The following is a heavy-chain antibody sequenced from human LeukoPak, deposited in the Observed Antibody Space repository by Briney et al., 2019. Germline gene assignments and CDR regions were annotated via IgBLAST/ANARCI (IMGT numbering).Heavy chain of an antibody. CDR1: GFTFSTYS. CDR2: ISGSGSYI. Sequence: PGGSLRLSCAASGFTFSTYSMSWVRQAPGKGLEWVSFISGSGSYIYYADSVKGRFTISRDNAKNSLFLQMTSLRAEDTAVYYCARGYCSGGSCRTLYYFDYWGQGTLVTVSS. D-gene: IGHD2-15*01. J-gene: IGHJ4*02. V-gene: IGHV3-21*01. CDR3: ARGYCSGGSCRTLYYFDY.